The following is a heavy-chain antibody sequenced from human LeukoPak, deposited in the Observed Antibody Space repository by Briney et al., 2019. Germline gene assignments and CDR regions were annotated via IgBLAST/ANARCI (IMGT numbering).Heavy chain of an antibody. J-gene: IGHJ6*02. V-gene: IGHV4-4*07. CDR3: ARDGLWFGELLVYYGMDV. CDR1: GGSISSYY. D-gene: IGHD3-10*01. CDR2: IYTSGST. Sequence: EPSETPSLTCTVSGGSISSYYWSWIRQPAGKGLEWIGRIYTSGSTNYDPSLKSRVTMSVDTSKNQFSLKLSSVTAADTAVYYCARDGLWFGELLVYYGMDVWGQGTTVTVSS.